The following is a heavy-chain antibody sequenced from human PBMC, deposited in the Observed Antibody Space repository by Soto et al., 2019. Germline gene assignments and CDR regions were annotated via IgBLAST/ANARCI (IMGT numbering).Heavy chain of an antibody. CDR1: GLTFSSYA. CDR3: ARDRRAYYSGWYGGLGRAAFDV. D-gene: IGHD6-19*01. V-gene: IGHV3-30-3*01. Sequence: GGSLRLSCEASGLTFSSYAVHWVRQAPGKGLDWVALISFDGSNKYYADSVKGRFTISRDNSKNTLYLQVNSLRVEDTAVYYCARDRRAYYSGWYGGLGRAAFDVWGQGTMVTVSS. CDR2: ISFDGSNK. J-gene: IGHJ3*01.